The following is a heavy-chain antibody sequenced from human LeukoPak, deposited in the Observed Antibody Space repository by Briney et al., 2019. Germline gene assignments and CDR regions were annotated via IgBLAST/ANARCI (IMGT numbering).Heavy chain of an antibody. CDR2: IYDSGNT. D-gene: IGHD3-22*01. J-gene: IGHJ4*02. CDR1: GGSISPYC. Sequence: PSETLSLTCSMSGGSISPYCWSWIRQSPGKGLEWIGNIYDSGNTNYNPSLKSRVTISVDTSKNQFSLKLSSVTAADTAVYYCTREKYFYDINGSFDYWGRGTVVTVSS. CDR3: TREKYFYDINGSFDY. V-gene: IGHV4-59*01.